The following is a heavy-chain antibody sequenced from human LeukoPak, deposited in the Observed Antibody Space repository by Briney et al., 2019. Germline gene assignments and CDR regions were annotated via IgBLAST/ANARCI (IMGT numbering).Heavy chain of an antibody. CDR3: AKDVSSSWYGFDY. J-gene: IGHJ4*02. V-gene: IGHV3-53*01. D-gene: IGHD6-13*01. CDR1: GFTVSSNY. Sequence: GGSLRLSCAASGFTVSSNYMSWVRQAPGKGLEWVSVIYSGGSTYYADSVKGRFTISRDNSKNTLYLQMNSLRAEDTAVYYCAKDVSSSWYGFDYWGQGTLVTVSS. CDR2: IYSGGST.